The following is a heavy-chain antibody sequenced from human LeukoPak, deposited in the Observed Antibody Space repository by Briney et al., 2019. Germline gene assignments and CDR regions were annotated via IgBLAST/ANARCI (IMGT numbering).Heavy chain of an antibody. CDR3: ARVKEDYDSSGYYYFDY. CDR2: IYYSGST. Sequence: SQTLSLTCTVSGVSISSGGYYWSWIRQHPGKGLEWIGYIYYSGSTYYNPSLKSRVTISVDTSKNQFSLKLSSVTAADTAVYYCARVKEDYDSSGYYYFDYWGQGTLVTVSS. D-gene: IGHD3-22*01. CDR1: GVSISSGGYY. V-gene: IGHV4-31*03. J-gene: IGHJ4*02.